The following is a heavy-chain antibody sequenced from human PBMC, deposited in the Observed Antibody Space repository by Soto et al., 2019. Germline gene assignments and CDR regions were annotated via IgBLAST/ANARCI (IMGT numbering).Heavy chain of an antibody. J-gene: IGHJ4*02. Sequence: ASVKVSCKASGYTFTGYYMHWVRQAPGQGLEWMGWINPNSGGTNYAQKFQGWVTMTRDTSISTAYMELSRLRSDDTAVYYCARGLRGIMTIFNYWGQGTLVTVSS. CDR1: GYTFTGYY. D-gene: IGHD3-9*01. CDR3: ARGLRGIMTIFNY. V-gene: IGHV1-2*04. CDR2: INPNSGGT.